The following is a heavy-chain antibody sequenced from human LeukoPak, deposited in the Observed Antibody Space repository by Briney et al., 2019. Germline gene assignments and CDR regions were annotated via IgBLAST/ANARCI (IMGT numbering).Heavy chain of an antibody. J-gene: IGHJ6*03. CDR1: GFTFSSYA. CDR3: ANAPGVYYYYYYMDV. CDR2: ISGSGGST. V-gene: IGHV3-23*01. D-gene: IGHD2-8*01. Sequence: GGSLRLPCAASGFTFSSYAMSWVRQAPGKGLEWVSAISGSGGSTYYADSVKGRFTISRDNSKNTLYLQMNSLRAEDTAVYYCANAPGVYYYYYYMDVWGKGTTVTVSS.